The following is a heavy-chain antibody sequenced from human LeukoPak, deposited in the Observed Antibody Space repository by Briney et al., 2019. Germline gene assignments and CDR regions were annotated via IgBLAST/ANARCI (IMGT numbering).Heavy chain of an antibody. CDR3: ARDPPDYDFWSGPLDV. D-gene: IGHD3-3*01. J-gene: IGHJ6*04. CDR2: IYYSGST. CDR1: GGSISSGGYY. V-gene: IGHV4-61*08. Sequence: PSETLSLTCTVSGGSISSGGYYWSWIRQHPGKGLEWIGYIYYSGSTYYNPSLKSRVTISVDTSKNQFSLKLSSVTAADTAVYYCARDPPDYDFWSGPLDVWGKGTTVTVSS.